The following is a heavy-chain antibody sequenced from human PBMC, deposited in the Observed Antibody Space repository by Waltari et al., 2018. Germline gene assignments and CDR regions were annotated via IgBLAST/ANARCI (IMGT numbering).Heavy chain of an antibody. CDR1: GYTFIAYD. J-gene: IGHJ4*02. V-gene: IGHV1-8*01. Sequence: QVQLVQSGAEVKKPGASVRVSCKTSGYTFIAYDIIWVRQAPGQGLEWMGWTNPDSGTTGSAQKFQGRVTMTRNKSARTAYMQLSSLGSEDTAVYYCARQKSSFDYWGQGTLVTVSS. CDR3: ARQKSSFDY. CDR2: TNPDSGTT.